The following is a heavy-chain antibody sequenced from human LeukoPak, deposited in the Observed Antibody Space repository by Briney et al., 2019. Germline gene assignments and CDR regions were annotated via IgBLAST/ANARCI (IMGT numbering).Heavy chain of an antibody. CDR2: ISAYNGNT. J-gene: IGHJ4*02. Sequence: ASVKVSCKASGYTFTSYGISWVRQAPGQGLEWMGWISAYNGNTNYAQKLQGRVTMTTDTSTSTAYTELRSLRSDDTAVYYCARRARLWWYYFDYRGQGTLVTVSS. CDR1: GYTFTSYG. D-gene: IGHD4/OR15-4a*01. V-gene: IGHV1-18*01. CDR3: ARRARLWWYYFDY.